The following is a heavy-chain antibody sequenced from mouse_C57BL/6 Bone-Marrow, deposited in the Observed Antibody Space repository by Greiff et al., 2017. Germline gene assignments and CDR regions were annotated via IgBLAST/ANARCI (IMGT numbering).Heavy chain of an antibody. V-gene: IGHV5-4*03. CDR3: ARALYYYAMDY. Sequence: EVKLEESGGGLVKPGGSLKLSCAASGFTFSSYAMSWVRQTPEKRLEWVATISDGGSYTYYPDNVKGRFTISRDTAKNNLYLQMSHLKSEDTAMYYCARALYYYAMDYWGQGTSVTVSS. J-gene: IGHJ4*01. CDR1: GFTFSSYA. CDR2: ISDGGSYT.